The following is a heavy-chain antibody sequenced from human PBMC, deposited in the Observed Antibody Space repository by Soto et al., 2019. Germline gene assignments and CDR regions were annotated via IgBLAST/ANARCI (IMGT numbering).Heavy chain of an antibody. J-gene: IGHJ4*02. D-gene: IGHD2-2*02. CDR3: ARSPPPLSATAILDS. CDR1: GYTFAKYA. V-gene: IGHV1-3*01. CDR2: INGVNDNT. Sequence: QVQLLQSGAEVKTPGASVKLACRTSGYTFAKYAVHWVRQAPGQRLEWMGWINGVNDNTKYSQKFQGRVTFTRDTSAGTVDMDLSSLGSEDTALYDCARSPPPLSATAILDSWGQGTLVTVSS.